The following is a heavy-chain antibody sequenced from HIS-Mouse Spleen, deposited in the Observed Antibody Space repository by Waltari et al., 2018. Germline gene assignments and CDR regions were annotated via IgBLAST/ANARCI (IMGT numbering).Heavy chain of an antibody. J-gene: IGHJ4*02. CDR3: AAGGYYGSGSYNY. V-gene: IGHV1-58*02. D-gene: IGHD3-10*01. CDR1: GCHFTSSA. Sequence: QMQLVQSGPEVKKPGTSVKVSCQASGCHFTSSAMQWVRQARGPRLAGIGWIVVGSGKTNYEQKFQERVTITRDMSTSTAYMELSSLRSEDTAVYYCAAGGYYGSGSYNYWGQGTLVTVSS. CDR2: IVVGSGKT.